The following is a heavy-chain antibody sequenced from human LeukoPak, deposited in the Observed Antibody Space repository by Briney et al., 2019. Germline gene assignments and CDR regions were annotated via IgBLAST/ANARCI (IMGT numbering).Heavy chain of an antibody. J-gene: IGHJ4*02. CDR2: IKQDGSEK. D-gene: IGHD5-18*01. V-gene: IGHV3-7*01. Sequence: GGSLRLSCADSGFTFSSYWMSRVRQAPGKGLEWVANIKQDGSEKYYVDSVKGRFTISRDNAKNSLYLQMNSLRAEDTAVYYCARDHVDTAMVGFDYWGQGTLVTVSS. CDR1: GFTFSSYW. CDR3: ARDHVDTAMVGFDY.